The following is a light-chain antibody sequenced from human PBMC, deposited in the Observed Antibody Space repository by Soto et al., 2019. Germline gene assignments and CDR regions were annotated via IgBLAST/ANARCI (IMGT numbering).Light chain of an antibody. J-gene: IGKJ1*01. V-gene: IGKV3-20*01. CDR1: QSVSSTY. Sequence: ETVLTQSPGTLSLSPGERATLSCRASQSVSSTYLAWYQQKPGQAPRLLIYGASSRATGIPDRFSGSGSGTDFTLTISRLEPEDFAVYYCQQYAYSPWTFGQGTKVEFK. CDR2: GAS. CDR3: QQYAYSPWT.